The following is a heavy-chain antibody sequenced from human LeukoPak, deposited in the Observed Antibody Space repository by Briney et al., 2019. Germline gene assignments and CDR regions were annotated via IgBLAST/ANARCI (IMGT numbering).Heavy chain of an antibody. D-gene: IGHD5-18*01. CDR1: GFTFSSYG. CDR3: AKDRLHLSYHYYYMDV. V-gene: IGHV3-30*18. CDR2: ISYDGSNK. J-gene: IGHJ6*03. Sequence: TGGSLRLSCAASGFTFSSYGMHWVRQAPGKGLEWVAVISYDGSNKYYADSVKGRFTISRDNSKNTLYLQMNSLRAEDTAVYYCAKDRLHLSYHYYYMDVWGKGTTVTVSS.